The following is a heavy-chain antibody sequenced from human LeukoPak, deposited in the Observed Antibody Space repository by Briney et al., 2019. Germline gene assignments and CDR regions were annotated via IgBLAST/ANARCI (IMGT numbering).Heavy chain of an antibody. CDR2: ISYDGSNK. Sequence: GGSLRLSCAASGLTFSSYGMHWVRQAPGKGLEWVAVISYDGSNKYYADSVKGRFTISRDNSKNTLYLQMNSLRAEDTAVYYCAKDGSIAARPEYSDYWGQGTLVTVSS. V-gene: IGHV3-30*18. J-gene: IGHJ4*02. D-gene: IGHD6-6*01. CDR3: AKDGSIAARPEYSDY. CDR1: GLTFSSYG.